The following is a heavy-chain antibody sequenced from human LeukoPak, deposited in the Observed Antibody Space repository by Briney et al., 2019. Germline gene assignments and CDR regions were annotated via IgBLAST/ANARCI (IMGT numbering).Heavy chain of an antibody. CDR2: INPNSGGT. CDR3: ARAQWELPSHFDY. Sequence: ASVKVSCKASGYTFTGYYMHWVRQAPGQGLEWMGWINPNSGGTNYAQKFQGRVTMTRDTSISTAYMELSRLRSDDTAVYHCARAQWELPSHFDYWGQGTLVTVSS. J-gene: IGHJ4*02. D-gene: IGHD1-26*01. V-gene: IGHV1-2*02. CDR1: GYTFTGYY.